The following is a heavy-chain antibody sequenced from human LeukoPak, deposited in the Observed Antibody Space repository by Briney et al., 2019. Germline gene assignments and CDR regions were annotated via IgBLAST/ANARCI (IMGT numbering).Heavy chain of an antibody. Sequence: GRSLRLSCAASGFTFDDYAMHWVRQAPGKGLEWVSGISWNSGSIGYADSVKGRFTVSRDNSRNTLFLQMNSLRVEDTAVYYCATDRATQYFDYWGQGTLVSVPS. J-gene: IGHJ4*02. V-gene: IGHV3-9*01. CDR2: ISWNSGSI. CDR3: ATDRATQYFDY. D-gene: IGHD2-15*01. CDR1: GFTFDDYA.